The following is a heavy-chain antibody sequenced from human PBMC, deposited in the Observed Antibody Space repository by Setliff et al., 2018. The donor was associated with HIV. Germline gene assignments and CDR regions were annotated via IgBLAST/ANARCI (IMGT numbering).Heavy chain of an antibody. Sequence: SVKVSCKTSGGTFSNYAISGVRQAPGQGLEWMGGIIPSGGRTSYAQKFQGRLTMTRDTSRSTVYMELSSLRSEDTAVYYCARCYYDSSGPTDAFDIWGQGTVVTVSS. CDR2: IIPSGGRT. CDR1: GGTFSNYA. V-gene: IGHV1-69*10. J-gene: IGHJ3*02. CDR3: ARCYYDSSGPTDAFDI. D-gene: IGHD3-22*01.